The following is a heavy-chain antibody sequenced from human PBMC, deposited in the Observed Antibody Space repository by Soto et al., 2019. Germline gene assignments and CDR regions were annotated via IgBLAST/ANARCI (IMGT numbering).Heavy chain of an antibody. J-gene: IGHJ5*02. CDR1: GGSISSGDYY. CDR3: VREGGDNCFHP. V-gene: IGHV4-30-4*01. Sequence: HVQLQESGPGLVKPSQTLSRTCTVSGGSISSGDYYWGWIRLLSGKGLEGIGYIDYIGSTFYTPSLKKRVTTSLDTFKIQFSLKLSSVTAADTAVYYCVREGGDNCFHPWAQGTLVTV. CDR2: IDYIGST. D-gene: IGHD3-16*01.